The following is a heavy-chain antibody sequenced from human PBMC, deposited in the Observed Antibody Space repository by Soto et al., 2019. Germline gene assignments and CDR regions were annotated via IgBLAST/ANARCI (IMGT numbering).Heavy chain of an antibody. CDR3: ARGNEEDCGGTSCANFDS. CDR2: ISHSGST. V-gene: IGHV4-34*01. CDR1: GASFSGYY. D-gene: IGHD2-2*01. J-gene: IGHJ4*02. Sequence: PESLSLTCGGYGASFSGYYWGWVRQPPGEGLEWIGEISHSGSTNYNPSLKSRVTISVDTSKNQFSLKLRSVTAADTAVYYCARGNEEDCGGTSCANFDSWGQGALVTVSS.